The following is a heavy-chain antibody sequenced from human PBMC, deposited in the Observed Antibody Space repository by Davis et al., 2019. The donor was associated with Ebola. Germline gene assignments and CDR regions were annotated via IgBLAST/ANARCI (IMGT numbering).Heavy chain of an antibody. CDR2: ISSSSSI. Sequence: GESLKISCAASGFTFSSYSMNWVRQAPGKGLEWVSYISSSSSIYYADSVKGRFTISRDNAKNSLYLQMNSLRAEDTAVYYCARDWCSSTSCYNYGMDVWGQGTTVTVSS. V-gene: IGHV3-21*05. D-gene: IGHD2-2*02. CDR3: ARDWCSSTSCYNYGMDV. J-gene: IGHJ6*02. CDR1: GFTFSSYS.